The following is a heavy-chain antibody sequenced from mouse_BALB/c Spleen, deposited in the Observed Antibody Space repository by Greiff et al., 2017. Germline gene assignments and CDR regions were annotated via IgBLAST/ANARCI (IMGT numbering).Heavy chain of an antibody. CDR1: GYSITSDYA. Sequence: EVKLQESGPGLVKPSQSLSLTCTVTGYSITSDYAWNWIRQFPGNKLEWMGYISYSGSTSYNPSLKSRISITRDTSKNQFFLQLNSVTTEDTATYYCATLGHAYWGQGTLVTVSA. CDR3: ATLGHAY. CDR2: ISYSGST. V-gene: IGHV3-2*02. D-gene: IGHD4-1*01. J-gene: IGHJ3*01.